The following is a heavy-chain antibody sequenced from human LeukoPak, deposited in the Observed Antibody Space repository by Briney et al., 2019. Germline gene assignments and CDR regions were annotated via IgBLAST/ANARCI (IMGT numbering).Heavy chain of an antibody. D-gene: IGHD6-13*01. J-gene: IGHJ4*02. V-gene: IGHV4-34*01. CDR2: INHSGST. CDR1: GGSFSGYY. CDR3: ARRGKAAARD. Sequence: LETLSLTCAVSGGSFSGYYWSWIRQPPGKGLEWIGEINHSGSTNYNPSLKSRVTISVDTSKNQFSLKLSSVTAADTAVYYCARRGKAAARDWGQGTLVTVSS.